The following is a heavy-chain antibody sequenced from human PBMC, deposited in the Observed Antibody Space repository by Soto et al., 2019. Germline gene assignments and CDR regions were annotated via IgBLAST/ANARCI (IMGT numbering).Heavy chain of an antibody. CDR3: ARVGGSYHKFDY. V-gene: IGHV4-59*01. J-gene: IGHJ4*02. Sequence: SETLSLTCTVSGGSISSYYWSWIRQPPGKGLEWIGYIYYSGSTNYNPSLKSRVTISVDTSKNQFSLKLSSVTAADTAVYYCARVGGSYHKFDYWGQGTLVTVSS. CDR1: GGSISSYY. D-gene: IGHD1-26*01. CDR2: IYYSGST.